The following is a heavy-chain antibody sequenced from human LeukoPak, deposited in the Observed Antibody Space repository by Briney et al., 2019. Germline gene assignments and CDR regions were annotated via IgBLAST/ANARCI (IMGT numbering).Heavy chain of an antibody. D-gene: IGHD3-22*01. J-gene: IGHJ4*02. CDR2: ISGSGGST. Sequence: PGGSLRLSCAASGFTFSSYAMSWVRQAPGKGLEWVSAISGSGGSTYYADSVKGRFTISRDNSKNTLYLQMNSLRAEDTAVYYCAKDLERERGRTYYYDSSGYYRDLYFDYWGQGTLVTVSS. V-gene: IGHV3-23*01. CDR3: AKDLERERGRTYYYDSSGYYRDLYFDY. CDR1: GFTFSSYA.